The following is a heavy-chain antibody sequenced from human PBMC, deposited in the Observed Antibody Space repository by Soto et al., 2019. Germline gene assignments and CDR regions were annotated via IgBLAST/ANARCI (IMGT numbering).Heavy chain of an antibody. D-gene: IGHD3-16*02. J-gene: IGHJ4*02. Sequence: EVQLLESGGGLVQPGGSLRLSCAVSGFTLSTYAMSWVRQAPGKGLEWVSVITDSQGTTYYAASVKGRFTISRDNSKNTLILQMNILRAEQTAVDYCANRPPFAHIWGDYRYRLYFDYWGQGALVTVSS. V-gene: IGHV3-23*01. CDR1: GFTLSTYA. CDR3: ANRPPFAHIWGDYRYRLYFDY. CDR2: ITDSQGTT.